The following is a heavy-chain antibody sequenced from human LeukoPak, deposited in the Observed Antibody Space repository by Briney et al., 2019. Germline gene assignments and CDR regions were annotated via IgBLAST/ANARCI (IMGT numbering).Heavy chain of an antibody. D-gene: IGHD2-21*01. CDR2: IYPGDSDT. Sequence: GESLKISCKGSGYSFTSYWIGWVRQMPGKGLEWVGIIYPGDSDTRYSPSFQGQVSISADKSISTAYLQWSSLKASDTAMYYCARLTLAYCGGDCYSIWGQGTMVTVSS. CDR1: GYSFTSYW. CDR3: ARLTLAYCGGDCYSI. J-gene: IGHJ3*02. V-gene: IGHV5-51*01.